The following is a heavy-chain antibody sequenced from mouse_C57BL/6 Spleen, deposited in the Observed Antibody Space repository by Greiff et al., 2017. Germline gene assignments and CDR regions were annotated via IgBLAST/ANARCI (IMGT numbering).Heavy chain of an antibody. CDR3: AIPLWGNYAAY. D-gene: IGHD2-1*01. Sequence: QVHVKQPGAELVKPGASVKVSCKASGYTFTSYWMHWVKQRPGQGLEWIGRIHPSDSDTNYNQKFKGKATLTVDKSSSTAYMQLSSLTSEDSAVYYCAIPLWGNYAAYWGQGTLVTVSA. V-gene: IGHV1-74*01. J-gene: IGHJ3*01. CDR2: IHPSDSDT. CDR1: GYTFTSYW.